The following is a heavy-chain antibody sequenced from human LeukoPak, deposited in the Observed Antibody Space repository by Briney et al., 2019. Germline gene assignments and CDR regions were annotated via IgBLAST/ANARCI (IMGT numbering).Heavy chain of an antibody. Sequence: GASVKVSCKASGYTFTSYGISWVRQAPGQGLEWMGWISAYNGNTNYAQKLQGRVTMTTDTSTSTAYMELRSLRSDDTAVYYCARDPHIYRDSSSWTQKRVNWFDPWGQGTLVTVSS. CDR3: ARDPHIYRDSSSWTQKRVNWFDP. CDR1: GYTFTSYG. V-gene: IGHV1-18*01. D-gene: IGHD6-13*01. J-gene: IGHJ5*02. CDR2: ISAYNGNT.